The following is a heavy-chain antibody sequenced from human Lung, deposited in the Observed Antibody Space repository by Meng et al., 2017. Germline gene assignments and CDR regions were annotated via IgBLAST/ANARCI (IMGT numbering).Heavy chain of an antibody. CDR3: ARDRYCSTTSCTGWFDP. D-gene: IGHD2-2*01. Sequence: QVQLVQSGDEVKKPGASVKVSCKASGCTFTSYGISWVRQAPGQGLEWMGWISGYNGNTNYAQKFQGRVTMTTDTSTSTAYMELRSLRSDDTAVYYCARDRYCSTTSCTGWFDPWGQGTLVTVSS. V-gene: IGHV1-18*01. CDR2: ISGYNGNT. CDR1: GCTFTSYG. J-gene: IGHJ5*02.